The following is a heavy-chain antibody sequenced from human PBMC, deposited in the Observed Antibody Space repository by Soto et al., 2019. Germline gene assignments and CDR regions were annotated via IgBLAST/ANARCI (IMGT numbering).Heavy chain of an antibody. CDR1: GYTFFSFW. CDR2: IDPGDSSA. CDR3: ARRYCSRADCYSDS. V-gene: IGHV5-10-1*01. J-gene: IGHJ4*02. Sequence: PGESLKIFCHGSGYTFFSFWIVWVRQVPGKGLEWVGRIDPGDSSATYSPTFQGHVTISADRSTRSAHLQWRSLRASDTAIYFCARRYCSRADCYSDSWGQGSLVTVSS. D-gene: IGHD2-2*01.